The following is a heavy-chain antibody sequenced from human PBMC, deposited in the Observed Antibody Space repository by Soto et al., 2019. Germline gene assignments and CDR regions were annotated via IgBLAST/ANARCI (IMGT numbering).Heavy chain of an antibody. CDR3: ARDRGRGSGTYYPIYGLDV. Sequence: EVQLVESGGGFVQPGGSLRLSCAASGFTFSRYSMNWVRQAPGKGLEWVSYITGSSGVMYYADSVKGRFTISRDNARNSLHLQMNSLRDEDTAVYYCARDRGRGSGTYYPIYGLDVWGQGTTVTVSS. J-gene: IGHJ6*02. CDR1: GFTFSRYS. D-gene: IGHD3-10*01. V-gene: IGHV3-48*02. CDR2: ITGSSGVM.